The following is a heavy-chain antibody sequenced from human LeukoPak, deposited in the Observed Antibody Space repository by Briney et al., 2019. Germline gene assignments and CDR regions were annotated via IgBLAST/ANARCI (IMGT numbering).Heavy chain of an antibody. CDR3: ARDLRRGSYYDGHYLDY. D-gene: IGHD1-26*01. CDR2: LSTHNGNI. J-gene: IGHJ4*02. V-gene: IGHV1-18*01. Sequence: GASVKVSRKASGYTFTNYGFSWVRQAPRQGLEWMGWLSTHNGNIHYAQNLQGRVTMTTDTSTSTAYMELRSLRSDDTAVYYCARDLRRGSYYDGHYLDYWGQGTLVTVSS. CDR1: GYTFTNYG.